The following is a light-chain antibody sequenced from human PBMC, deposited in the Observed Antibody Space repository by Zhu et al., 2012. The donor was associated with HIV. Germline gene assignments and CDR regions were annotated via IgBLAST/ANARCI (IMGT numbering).Light chain of an antibody. J-gene: IGKJ2*01. Sequence: EIVLTQSPATLSLSPGERATLSCRASQSVNSYLAWYQQKPGQAPRLLIYDASTRATGIPARFSGSGSGTDFTLTINSLEPEDFATYYCQQYSSYPHTFGQGTKLEIK. CDR1: QSVNSY. CDR3: QQYSSYPHT. CDR2: DAS. V-gene: IGKV3-11*01.